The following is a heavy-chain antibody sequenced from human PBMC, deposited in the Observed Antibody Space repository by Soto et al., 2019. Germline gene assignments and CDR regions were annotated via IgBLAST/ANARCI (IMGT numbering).Heavy chain of an antibody. Sequence: PSETLSLPCTVSGGPISSGAYSWSWIRQPPGKGLERIGYIYYSGGTYYNPSLKSRVTISVDTSKNQFSLKLSAVTAAGTAVYFCARLKLGYRTFAPWGRGPLVT. CDR1: GGPISSGAYS. CDR3: ARLKLGYRTFAP. D-gene: IGHD5-18*01. V-gene: IGHV4-30-4*08. J-gene: IGHJ5*02. CDR2: IYYSGGT.